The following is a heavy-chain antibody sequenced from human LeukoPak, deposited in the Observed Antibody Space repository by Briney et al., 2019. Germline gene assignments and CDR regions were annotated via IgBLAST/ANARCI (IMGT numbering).Heavy chain of an antibody. CDR2: LNPNNGDV. D-gene: IGHD1-20*01. Sequence: ASVKVSCKASGYTFVGPFIRWVRQAPGQGPEWMGCLNPNNGDVTYARKFLGRVTLTMDTSISTAYMELSRLRPDDTAVYYCAKDQGFNWNRFDPWGQGTLVTVSS. J-gene: IGHJ5*02. CDR3: AKDQGFNWNRFDP. CDR1: GYTFVGPF. V-gene: IGHV1-2*02.